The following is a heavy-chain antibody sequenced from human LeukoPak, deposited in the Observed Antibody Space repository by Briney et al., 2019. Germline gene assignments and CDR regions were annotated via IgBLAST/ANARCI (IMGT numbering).Heavy chain of an antibody. J-gene: IGHJ5*02. V-gene: IGHV3-7*01. D-gene: IGHD1-14*01. CDR2: IKPDGSEK. CDR1: GFTFSSYW. Sequence: GGSLRLSCAASGFTFSSYWMSWVRQAPGKGLEWVANIKPDGSEKYYVDFVEGRFTISRGNAENSLYLQMNSLRAEDTALYYCARDIEATTSRGWFDPWGQGTLVTVSS. CDR3: ARDIEATTSRGWFDP.